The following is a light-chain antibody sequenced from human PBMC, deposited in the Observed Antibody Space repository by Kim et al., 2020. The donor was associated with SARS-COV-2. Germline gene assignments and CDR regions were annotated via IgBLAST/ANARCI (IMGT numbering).Light chain of an antibody. J-gene: IGKJ1*01. CDR2: KAS. Sequence: GDTVTITCRASQSIGTWLAWYQQKPGKAPEVLIYKASTLETGVPSRFSGSGSGTEFTLTISSLQPEDSASYHCQQYYALWTFGQGTKVDIK. CDR3: QQYYALWT. CDR1: QSIGTW. V-gene: IGKV1-5*03.